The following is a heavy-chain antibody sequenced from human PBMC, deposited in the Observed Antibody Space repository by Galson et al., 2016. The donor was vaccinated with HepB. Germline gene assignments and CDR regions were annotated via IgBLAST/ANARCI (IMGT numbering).Heavy chain of an antibody. V-gene: IGHV1-69*13. J-gene: IGHJ6*02. CDR2: IIPTFGTA. CDR1: GGTFSSYP. Sequence: SVKVSCKASGGTFSSYPISWVRQAPGQGLEWMGGIIPTFGTATYAQKFQGRVTITADESTSTTYMQLSSLRSDDTAVYYCARGNVVLPAGVAYYYYGMDVRGQGTTVTVSS. CDR3: ARGNVVLPAGVAYYYYGMDV. D-gene: IGHD2-2*01.